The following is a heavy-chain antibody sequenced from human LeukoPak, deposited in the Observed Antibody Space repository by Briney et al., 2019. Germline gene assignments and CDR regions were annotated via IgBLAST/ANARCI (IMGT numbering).Heavy chain of an antibody. Sequence: QPSETLSLTCTVSGGSISSSSYYWGWIRQPPGKGLEWIGSIYYSGSTYYNPSLKSRVTISVDTSKNQFSLKLSSVTAADTAVYYCARHYYDFWSGLLYYMDVWGKGTTVTVSS. CDR2: IYYSGST. D-gene: IGHD3-3*01. V-gene: IGHV4-39*01. CDR1: GGSISSSSYY. CDR3: ARHYYDFWSGLLYYMDV. J-gene: IGHJ6*03.